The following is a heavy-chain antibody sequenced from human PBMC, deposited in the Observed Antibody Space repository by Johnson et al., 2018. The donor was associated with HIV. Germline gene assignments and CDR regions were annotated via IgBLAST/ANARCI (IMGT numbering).Heavy chain of an antibody. J-gene: IGHJ3*02. V-gene: IGHV3-30*04. Sequence: QVQLVESGGGVVQPGRSLRLSCAASGFTFSSYAMHWVRQAPGKGLEWVAVISYDGSNKYYADSVKGRFTISRDNSKNTLYLQMNSLRAEDTAEYYRAKYQTCSVRSGYYGGDAFDIWGQGTIVTVSS. CDR3: AKYQTCSVRSGYYGGDAFDI. CDR2: ISYDGSNK. CDR1: GFTFSSYA. D-gene: IGHD3-3*01.